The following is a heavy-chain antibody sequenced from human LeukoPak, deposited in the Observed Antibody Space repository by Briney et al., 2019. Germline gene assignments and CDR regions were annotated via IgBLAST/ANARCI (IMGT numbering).Heavy chain of an antibody. D-gene: IGHD6-13*01. V-gene: IGHV4-38-2*02. Sequence: SETLSLTCTVSGYSISSGYYWGWIRQPPGKGLEWIGSIYHSGSTYYNPSLKSRVTISVDTSKNQFSLKLRSLTAADTTVYYCARVYSGSSWDYYYYMDVWGKGTTVTVSS. CDR3: ARVYSGSSWDYYYYMDV. CDR2: IYHSGST. J-gene: IGHJ6*03. CDR1: GYSISSGYY.